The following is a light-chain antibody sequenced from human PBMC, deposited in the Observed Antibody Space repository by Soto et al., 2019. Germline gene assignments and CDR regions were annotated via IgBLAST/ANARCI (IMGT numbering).Light chain of an antibody. CDR3: QQSYIAPWT. CDR2: AAS. J-gene: IGKJ1*01. V-gene: IGKV1-39*01. Sequence: DILLTQSPSSLSASVGDRVTITCRANQTINNYLNWYQQRPGTAPSLLISAASTLEDGVPSRFGGGGSETVHTLTISGLQPGDRETDDCQQSYIAPWTFGQGTKVESK. CDR1: QTINNY.